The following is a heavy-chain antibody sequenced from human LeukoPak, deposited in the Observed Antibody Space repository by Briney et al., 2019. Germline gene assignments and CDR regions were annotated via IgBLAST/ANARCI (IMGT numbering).Heavy chain of an antibody. CDR1: GFTFSSYA. J-gene: IGHJ4*02. V-gene: IGHV3-23*01. CDR2: ISGSGGST. Sequence: HPGGSLRLSCAASGFTFSSYAMSWVRQAPGKGLEWVSAISGSGGSTYYADSVKGRFTISRDNSKNTLYLQMNSLRAEDTAVYYCAIPWWQLVGSPDYYFDYWGQGTLVTVSS. CDR3: AIPWWQLVGSPDYYFDY. D-gene: IGHD2-15*01.